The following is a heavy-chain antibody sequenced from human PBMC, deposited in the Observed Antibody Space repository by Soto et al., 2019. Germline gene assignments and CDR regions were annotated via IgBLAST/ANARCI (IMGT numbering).Heavy chain of an antibody. CDR3: ARGVRNYYGMDV. J-gene: IGHJ6*02. CDR2: ISCDGSNK. V-gene: IGHV3-30*03. CDR1: EGTCGSYG. Sequence: GGFLRLSCAASEGTCGSYGRHWFRQAPGRGLEWVAVISCDGSNKFYADSVKGRLTISRDNAENTVYLQMNSLRAEGTAVYYCARGVRNYYGMDVWGQGTTVTVSS.